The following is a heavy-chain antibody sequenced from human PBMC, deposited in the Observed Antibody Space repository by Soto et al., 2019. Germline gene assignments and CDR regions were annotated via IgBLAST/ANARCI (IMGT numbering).Heavy chain of an antibody. D-gene: IGHD1-1*01. J-gene: IGHJ6*02. V-gene: IGHV3-33*01. Sequence: QVQLVESGGGVVPPGRSLRLSCAASGFNFSNYGIHWVRQAPGKGLEWVAVIWYDGRNKWYADSVKGRFIIFRDNTNDSLYLQMNSLRADDTAVYYCARNMYTSFTRCVMDVWGQGTTVTVSS. CDR2: IWYDGRNK. CDR3: ARNMYTSFTRCVMDV. CDR1: GFNFSNYG.